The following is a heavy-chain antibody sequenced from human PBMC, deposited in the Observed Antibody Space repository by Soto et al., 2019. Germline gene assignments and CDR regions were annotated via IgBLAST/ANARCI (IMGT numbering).Heavy chain of an antibody. D-gene: IGHD2-15*01. V-gene: IGHV4-34*01. CDR2: INHSGST. Sequence: QVQLQQWGAGLLKPSETLSLTCAVYGGSFSGYYWSWIRQPPGKGLEWIGEINHSGSTNYNPSLKSRLTISLDTSKNQFSLKLSSVTAADTAVYYCARGRGGRTPFDYWGQGTLVTVSS. CDR3: ARGRGGRTPFDY. CDR1: GGSFSGYY. J-gene: IGHJ4*02.